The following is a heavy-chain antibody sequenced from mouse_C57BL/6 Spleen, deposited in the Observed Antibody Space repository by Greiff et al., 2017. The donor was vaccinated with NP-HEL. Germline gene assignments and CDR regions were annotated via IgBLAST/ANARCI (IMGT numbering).Heavy chain of an antibody. CDR2: IYPRSGNT. CDR3: ARGDYGSLGYFDY. J-gene: IGHJ2*01. D-gene: IGHD1-1*01. Sequence: VQRVESGAELARPGASVKLSCKASGYTFTSYGLSWVKQRTGQGLEWIGEIYPRSGNTYYNEKFKGKATLTADKSSSTAYMELRSLTSEDSAVYFCARGDYGSLGYFDYLGQGTTLTVSS. CDR1: GYTFTSYG. V-gene: IGHV1-81*01.